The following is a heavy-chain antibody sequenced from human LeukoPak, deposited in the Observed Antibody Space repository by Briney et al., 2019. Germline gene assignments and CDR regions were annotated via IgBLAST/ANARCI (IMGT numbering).Heavy chain of an antibody. D-gene: IGHD6-19*01. J-gene: IGHJ2*01. CDR3: ARHRGGQWLATDWYFDL. Sequence: PSETLSLTCAVYGGSFSGYYWSWIRQPPGKGLEWIGEINHSGSTNYNPSLKSRVTISVDTSKNQFSLKVNSVTAADTAVYYCARHRGGQWLATDWYFDLWGRGTLVTVSS. CDR2: INHSGST. V-gene: IGHV4-34*01. CDR1: GGSFSGYY.